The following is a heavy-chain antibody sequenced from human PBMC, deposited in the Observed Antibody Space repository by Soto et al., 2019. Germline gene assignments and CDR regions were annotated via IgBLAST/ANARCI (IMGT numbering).Heavy chain of an antibody. CDR1: GYTFTNYA. Sequence: VQLLQSGGEVRKPGASVKVSCKTSGYTFTNYAINWVRQAPGQGLQWMGWISAYSGDTKYAQRFLDRLTVTTDPSTTTASMELRSLRSDDTAVYYCARDGRAFSIFGETMDVWGQGTTVTVSS. V-gene: IGHV1-18*01. CDR2: ISAYSGDT. CDR3: ARDGRAFSIFGETMDV. D-gene: IGHD3-3*01. J-gene: IGHJ6*02.